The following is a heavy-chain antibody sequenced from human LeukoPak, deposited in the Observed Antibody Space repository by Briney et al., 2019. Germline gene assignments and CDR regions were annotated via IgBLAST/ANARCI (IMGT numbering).Heavy chain of an antibody. V-gene: IGHV1-2*02. Sequence: ASVKVSCKASGYTFTGYYVHWVRQAPRQGLEWMGWINPSSGGTKYPQKFQGRVTMTSDTSISTAYMELSSLTSDDTAVYYCARGPVSSWYKYYFDYWGQGTLVTVSS. CDR1: GYTFTGYY. J-gene: IGHJ4*02. D-gene: IGHD6-13*01. CDR2: INPSSGGT. CDR3: ARGPVSSWYKYYFDY.